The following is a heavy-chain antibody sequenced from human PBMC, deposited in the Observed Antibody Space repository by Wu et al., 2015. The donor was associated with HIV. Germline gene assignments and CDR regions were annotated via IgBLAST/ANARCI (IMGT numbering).Heavy chain of an antibody. V-gene: IGHV1-69*13. J-gene: IGHJ3*02. D-gene: IGHD4-17*01. CDR2: IIPVLGTE. CDR3: ARDGAYGDGGAFDI. CDR1: GGTFTRMFHSYA. Sequence: QVQLVQSGADVRKPGSSVKISCKASGGTFTRMFHSYAITWVRQAPGQGLEWMGRIIPVLGTENYAQKFQGRVTITADESTSTAYMELSSLRSDDTAVYYCARDGAYGDGGAFDIWGLGDNGHRLL.